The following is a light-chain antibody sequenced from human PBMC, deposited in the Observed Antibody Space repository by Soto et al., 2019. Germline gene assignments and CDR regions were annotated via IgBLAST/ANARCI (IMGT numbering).Light chain of an antibody. CDR2: AAS. V-gene: IGKV1-9*01. CDR1: QDISGY. J-gene: IGKJ2*01. Sequence: QLTQSPSSLSASMGDRVTITCRASQDISGYLAWYQQQPGKAPKLLIYAASNLHSGFPTIFRGSGSGTEFILTIGRLQPEYYATYYCQHLAGTFGHGTKLEMK. CDR3: QHLAGT.